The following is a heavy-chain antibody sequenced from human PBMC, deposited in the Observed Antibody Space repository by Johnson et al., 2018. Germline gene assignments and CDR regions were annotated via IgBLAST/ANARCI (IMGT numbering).Heavy chain of an antibody. Sequence: QVQLVQSGGGVVQPGRSLRLSCAASGFTFSSYGMHWVRQAPGKGLEWVAVISYDGSNKYYADSVKGRFTISRDNSKNTLYLQMNSLRAEDTAVYYCARDSIVVVSDAFDIWGQGTMVTVSS. CDR2: ISYDGSNK. CDR3: ARDSIVVVSDAFDI. CDR1: GFTFSSYG. D-gene: IGHD3-22*01. V-gene: IGHV3-30*03. J-gene: IGHJ3*02.